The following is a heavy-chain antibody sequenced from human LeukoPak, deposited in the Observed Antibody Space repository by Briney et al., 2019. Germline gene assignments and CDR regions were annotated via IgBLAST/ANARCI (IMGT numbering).Heavy chain of an antibody. Sequence: ASVRVSCTTSGYRFNSYGIGWVRQAPGQGLEWMGWISTYNGNTNYAQKFQGRVTMTIDTSTSTAYMEMSSLRSDDTAVYYCARGPRGMDVGGQGTTVTVS. CDR1: GYRFNSYG. V-gene: IGHV1-18*01. J-gene: IGHJ6*02. CDR2: ISTYNGNT. CDR3: ARGPRGMDV.